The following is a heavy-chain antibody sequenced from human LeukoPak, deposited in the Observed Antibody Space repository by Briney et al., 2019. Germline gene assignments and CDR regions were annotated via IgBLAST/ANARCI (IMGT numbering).Heavy chain of an antibody. V-gene: IGHV3-74*01. CDR1: GFTFSSYW. J-gene: IGHJ4*02. Sequence: PGGSLRLSCAASGFTFSSYWMHWVRQAPRKGQVWVSRINSDGSSTSYADSVKGRFTISRDNAKNTLYLQMNSLRAEDTAVYYCARAERFGELSRPNAYWGQGTLVTVSS. D-gene: IGHD3-10*01. CDR2: INSDGSST. CDR3: ARAERFGELSRPNAY.